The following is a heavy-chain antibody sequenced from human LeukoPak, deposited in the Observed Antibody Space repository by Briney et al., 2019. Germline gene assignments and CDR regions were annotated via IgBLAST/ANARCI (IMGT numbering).Heavy chain of an antibody. CDR1: GYTFTSYG. CDR2: ISAYNGNT. CDR3: ARGGMTTVPNPFDY. V-gene: IGHV1-18*01. J-gene: IGHJ4*02. D-gene: IGHD4-11*01. Sequence: ASVKVSCKASGYTFTSYGISWVRQAPGQGLEWMGWISAYNGNTNYAQKFQGRVTITADESTSTAYMELSSLRSEDTAVYYCARGGMTTVPNPFDYWGQGTLVTVSS.